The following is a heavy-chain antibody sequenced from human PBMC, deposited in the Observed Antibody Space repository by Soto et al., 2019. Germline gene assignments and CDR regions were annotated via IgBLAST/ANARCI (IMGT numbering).Heavy chain of an antibody. J-gene: IGHJ6*03. CDR2: IWYDGSNK. Sequence: GGSLRLSCAASGFTFSSYGMHWVRQAPGKGLEWVAVIWYDGSNKYYADSVKGRFTISRDNSKNTLYLQMNSLRAEDTAVYYCARGRALPGYSSSWYISYMDVWGKGTTVTVSS. V-gene: IGHV3-33*01. CDR1: GFTFSSYG. D-gene: IGHD6-13*01. CDR3: ARGRALPGYSSSWYISYMDV.